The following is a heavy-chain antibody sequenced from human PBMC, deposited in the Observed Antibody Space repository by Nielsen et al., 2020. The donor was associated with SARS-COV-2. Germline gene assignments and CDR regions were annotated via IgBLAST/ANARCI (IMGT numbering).Heavy chain of an antibody. CDR3: ARDRLFGFDP. CDR1: GFTFSSYA. Sequence: GESLKISCSASGFTFSSYAMHWVRQAPGKGLEYVSAISSNGGSTYYADSVKGRFTISRDNSKNTLYLQMNSLRAEDTAVYYCARDRLFGFDPWGQGTPVTVSS. J-gene: IGHJ5*02. D-gene: IGHD3-10*01. CDR2: ISSNGGST. V-gene: IGHV3-64*04.